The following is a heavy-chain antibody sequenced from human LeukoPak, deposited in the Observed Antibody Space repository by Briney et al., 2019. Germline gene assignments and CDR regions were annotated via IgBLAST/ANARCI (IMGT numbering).Heavy chain of an antibody. D-gene: IGHD5-18*01. CDR2: IYYSGST. V-gene: IGHV4-59*08. Sequence: PSETLSLTCAVYGGSFSGYYWSWIRQPPGKGLEWIGYIYYSGSTNYNPSLKSRVTISVDTSKNQFSLKLSSVTAADTAVYYCARYSYGGPLDYWGQGTLVTVSS. CDR1: GGSFSGYY. CDR3: ARYSYGGPLDY. J-gene: IGHJ4*02.